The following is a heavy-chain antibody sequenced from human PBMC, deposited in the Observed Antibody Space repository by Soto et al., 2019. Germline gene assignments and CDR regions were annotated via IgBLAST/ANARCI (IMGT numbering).Heavy chain of an antibody. CDR3: ARGGGYYYDSSGYYI. V-gene: IGHV4-30-4*01. D-gene: IGHD3-22*01. CDR2: IYYSGST. Sequence: QVQLQESGPGLVKPSQTLSLTCTVSGGSISSGDYYWSWIRQPPGKGLEWIGYIYYSGSTYYNPSLQGRGTISVDPSKNQFSRKLGSVTAADTAVYYCARGGGYYYDSSGYYIWGQGTLVTVSS. J-gene: IGHJ4*02. CDR1: GGSISSGDYY.